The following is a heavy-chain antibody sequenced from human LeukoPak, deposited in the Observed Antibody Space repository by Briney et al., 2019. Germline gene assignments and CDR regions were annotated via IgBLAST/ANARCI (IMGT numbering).Heavy chain of an antibody. J-gene: IGHJ6*03. CDR2: ISSSGSTI. V-gene: IGHV3-48*03. Sequence: GGSLRLSCAASGFTFSSYEMNWVRQAPGKGLERVSYISSSGSTIYYADSVKGRFTISRDNAKNSLYLQMNSLRAEDTAVYYCARGLPNWGSYYYYYYMDVWGKGTTVTVSS. D-gene: IGHD7-27*01. CDR1: GFTFSSYE. CDR3: ARGLPNWGSYYYYYYMDV.